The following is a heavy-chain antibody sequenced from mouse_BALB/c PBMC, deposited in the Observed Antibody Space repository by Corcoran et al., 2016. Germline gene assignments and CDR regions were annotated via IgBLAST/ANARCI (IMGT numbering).Heavy chain of an antibody. J-gene: IGHJ4*01. CDR1: GFNIKDYY. CDR3: AYYGNYAMDY. Sequence: EVQLQQSGAELVRPGALVKLSCKASGFNIKDYYMHWVKQRPEQGLEWIGWIDPENGNTIYDPKFQGKASITADTSSNTAYLQLSSLTSEDTAVYYCAYYGNYAMDYWGQGTSVTVSS. CDR2: IDPENGNT. D-gene: IGHD2-1*01. V-gene: IGHV14-1*02.